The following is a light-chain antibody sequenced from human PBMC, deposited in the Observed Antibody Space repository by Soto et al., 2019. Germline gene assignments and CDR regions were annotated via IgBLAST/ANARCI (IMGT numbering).Light chain of an antibody. CDR1: SSDVGDYNS. Sequence: QSALTQPRSVSGSPGQSVTFSCSGISSDVGDYNSVSWYQQHPAKAPKLLIYDVTKRPSGVPDRFSGSKSGNTASLTISGLQAEDEADYFCCSYAGRYSWVFGGGTQLTVL. CDR2: DVT. V-gene: IGLV2-11*01. J-gene: IGLJ3*02. CDR3: CSYAGRYSWV.